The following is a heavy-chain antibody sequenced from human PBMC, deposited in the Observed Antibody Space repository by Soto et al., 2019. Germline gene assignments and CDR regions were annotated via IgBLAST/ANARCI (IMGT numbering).Heavy chain of an antibody. CDR1: GFTFGSYG. V-gene: IGHV3-33*01. J-gene: IGHJ4*02. CDR3: ARPLYSSGWAFDN. CDR2: IWYNGNNQ. D-gene: IGHD6-19*01. Sequence: GGSLRLSCAASGFTFGSYGIHWVRQAPGKELEWVAVIWYNGNNQYYADSVKGRFTISRDNSKNTLYLQMNSLRAEDTAVYYCARPLYSSGWAFDNWGQGTLVTVSS.